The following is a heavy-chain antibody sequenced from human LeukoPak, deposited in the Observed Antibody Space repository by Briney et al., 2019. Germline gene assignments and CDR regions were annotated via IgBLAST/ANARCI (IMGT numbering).Heavy chain of an antibody. J-gene: IGHJ4*02. CDR1: GGSITSYY. CDR3: ASYSGSNAYYAY. CDR2: VYSSGST. Sequence: SETLSLTCTVSGGSITSYYWTWIRQPAGKGLEWIGRVYSSGSTNYNPSLKSRVTMSVDTSNNQFSLKPSSVTAADTAVYYCASYSGSNAYYAYWGQGTLVTVSS. D-gene: IGHD1-26*01. V-gene: IGHV4-4*07.